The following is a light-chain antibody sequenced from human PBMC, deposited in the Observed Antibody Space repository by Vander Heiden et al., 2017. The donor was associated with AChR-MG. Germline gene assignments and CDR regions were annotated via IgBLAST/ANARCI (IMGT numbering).Light chain of an antibody. CDR3: QQFNNYPALT. Sequence: AIQLTQSPSSLSASVGDRVTIACRASQGIATALAWFQQKPGKGPKVLISDASFLQSGVPSRFSGSGYGTDFTLTISSRQPEDFAPYYCQQFNNYPALTFGGGTKVEIK. CDR2: DAS. V-gene: IGKV1D-13*01. CDR1: QGIATA. J-gene: IGKJ4*01.